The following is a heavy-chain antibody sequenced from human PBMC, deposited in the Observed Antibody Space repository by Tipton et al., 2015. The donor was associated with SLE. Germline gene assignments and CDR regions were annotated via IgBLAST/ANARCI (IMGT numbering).Heavy chain of an antibody. CDR2: ISSSSSTI. D-gene: IGHD4-17*01. CDR3: AGEYGAGDSCFDY. V-gene: IGHV3-48*01. J-gene: IGHJ4*02. Sequence: SLRLSCAASGFTFSSYSMNWVRQAPGKGLEWVSYISSSSSTIYYADSVKGRFTISRDNAKNSLYLQMNSLRAEETAVYYCAGEYGAGDSCFDYWGQGTLVPVAS. CDR1: GFTFSSYS.